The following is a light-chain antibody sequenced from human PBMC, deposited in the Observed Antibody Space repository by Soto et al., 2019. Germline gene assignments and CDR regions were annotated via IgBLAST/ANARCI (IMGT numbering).Light chain of an antibody. V-gene: IGKV3-15*01. CDR1: QSVSGN. CDR2: GAS. CDR3: QQYNDWPPWT. Sequence: EIVMTQSPATLSVFPGERATLSFRASQSVSGNLAWYQQKPGQAPRLLIYGASTRATGIPARFSGSGSGTEFTLTISSLQSEDFAVYYCQQYNDWPPWTFGQGTKVDIK. J-gene: IGKJ1*01.